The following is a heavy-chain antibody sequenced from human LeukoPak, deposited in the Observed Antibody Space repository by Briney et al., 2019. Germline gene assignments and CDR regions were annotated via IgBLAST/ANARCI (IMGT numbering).Heavy chain of an antibody. J-gene: IGHJ2*01. CDR1: GGSISSYY. V-gene: IGHV4-59*01. D-gene: IGHD3-9*01. Sequence: SETLSLTCTVSGGSISSYYWSWIRQPPGKGLEWIGYIYYSGSTNYNPSLKSRVTISVDTSKNQFSLKLSSVTAADTAVYYCAREKPYYDILTGWVGYFDLWGRGTLVTVSS. CDR3: AREKPYYDILTGWVGYFDL. CDR2: IYYSGST.